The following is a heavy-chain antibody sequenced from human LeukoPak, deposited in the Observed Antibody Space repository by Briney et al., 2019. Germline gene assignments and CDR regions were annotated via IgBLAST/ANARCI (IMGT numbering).Heavy chain of an antibody. D-gene: IGHD4-17*01. V-gene: IGHV1-18*01. Sequence: ASVKVSCKASGYNFTNYGISWARQAPGQGLEWMGWISVYSGDTNYAHKLQGRLTLTTDTSPATAYLELRSLTSDDTAVYYCARAPSFGDYGGDYWGQGTLVTVSS. CDR2: ISVYSGDT. J-gene: IGHJ4*02. CDR3: ARAPSFGDYGGDY. CDR1: GYNFTNYG.